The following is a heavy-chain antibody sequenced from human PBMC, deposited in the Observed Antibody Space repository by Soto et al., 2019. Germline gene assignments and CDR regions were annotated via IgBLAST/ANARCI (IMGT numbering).Heavy chain of an antibody. Sequence: SETLSLTCAVYGGSFSGYYWSWIRQPPGKGLEWIGEINHSGSTNYNPSLKSRVTISVDTSKNQFSLKLSSVTAADTAVYYCARGPRRLLRFLEWLPNTNWFDPWGQGTLVTVSS. D-gene: IGHD3-3*01. CDR3: ARGPRRLLRFLEWLPNTNWFDP. CDR2: INHSGST. CDR1: GGSFSGYY. V-gene: IGHV4-34*01. J-gene: IGHJ5*02.